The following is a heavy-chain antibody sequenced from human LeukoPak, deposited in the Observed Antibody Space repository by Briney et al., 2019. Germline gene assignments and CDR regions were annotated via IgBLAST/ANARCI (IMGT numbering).Heavy chain of an antibody. D-gene: IGHD6-13*01. CDR1: GYSFTSYW. Sequence: GESLKISCKGSGYSFTSYWIGWVRRMPGKGLEWMGIIYPGDSDTRYSPSFQGQVTISADKSISTAYLQWSSLKASDTAMYYCASAPEGPGYSSSWHFDYWGQGTLVTVSS. V-gene: IGHV5-51*01. CDR2: IYPGDSDT. CDR3: ASAPEGPGYSSSWHFDY. J-gene: IGHJ4*02.